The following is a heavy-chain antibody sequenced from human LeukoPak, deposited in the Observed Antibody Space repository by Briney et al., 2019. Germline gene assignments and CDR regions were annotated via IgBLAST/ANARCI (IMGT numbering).Heavy chain of an antibody. D-gene: IGHD4-17*01. J-gene: IGHJ6*02. V-gene: IGHV3-53*01. CDR3: ARDWAYGDPPQNYYYCGMDV. CDR2: IYSGGST. Sequence: TGGSLRLSCAASGFTVSSNYMSWVRQAPGKGLEWVSVIYSGGSTYYADSVKGRFTISRDNSKNTLYLQMNSLRAEDTAVYYCARDWAYGDPPQNYYYCGMDVWGQGTTVTVSS. CDR1: GFTVSSNY.